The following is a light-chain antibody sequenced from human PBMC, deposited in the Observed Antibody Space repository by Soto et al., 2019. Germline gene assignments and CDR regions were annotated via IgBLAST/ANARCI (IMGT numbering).Light chain of an antibody. J-gene: IGKJ1*01. Sequence: MQTPGTLALSGGGRDTRSCRASQSVSSNLAWYQQRPGQAPRLLIYGASTRATGIPARFSGSGSGTEFNLAISCLQSEDFAVYYCQQYDNWPLTLGQGTKVDIK. V-gene: IGKV3-15*01. CDR1: QSVSSN. CDR2: GAS. CDR3: QQYDNWPLT.